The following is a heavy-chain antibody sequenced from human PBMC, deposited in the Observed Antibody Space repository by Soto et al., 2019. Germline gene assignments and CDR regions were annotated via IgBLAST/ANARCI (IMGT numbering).Heavy chain of an antibody. J-gene: IGHJ4*02. CDR2: IKKDGSQK. CDR3: VKEIASAQ. D-gene: IGHD6-25*01. Sequence: EVQLVESGGGLVQPGGSLRLSCETSGFTFSNYWMTWVRQAPGKGLEWVANIKKDGSQKNFVDSVKGRFTISRDNAKNSLYLQMDRLRVEDTAIYYCVKEIASAQWGQGTLVTVSS. V-gene: IGHV3-7*01. CDR1: GFTFSNYW.